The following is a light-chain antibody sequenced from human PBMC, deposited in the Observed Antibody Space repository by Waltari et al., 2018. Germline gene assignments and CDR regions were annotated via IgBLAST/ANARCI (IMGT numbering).Light chain of an antibody. CDR2: EVS. CDR1: SSDIGYYNA. CDR3: SSYAGSGTYYI. V-gene: IGLV2-23*02. Sequence: QAAPTQSPSVSGYAGQSVTISCTGTSSDIGYYNAVSWYQQHPGKAPKLMIYEVSKRPSGVSDRFSGSKSGNTASLTISGLQAEDEADYYCSSYAGSGTYYIFGAGTRLTVL. J-gene: IGLJ1*01.